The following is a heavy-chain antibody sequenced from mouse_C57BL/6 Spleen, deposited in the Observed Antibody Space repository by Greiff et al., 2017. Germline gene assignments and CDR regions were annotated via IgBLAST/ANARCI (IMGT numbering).Heavy chain of an antibody. V-gene: IGHV1-69*01. D-gene: IGHD2-3*01. CDR2: IDPSDSYT. CDR3: AGLLRYFDV. CDR1: GYTFTSYW. J-gene: IGHJ1*03. Sequence: VQLQQSGAELVMPGASVKLSCKASGYTFTSYWMHWVKQRPGQGLEWIGEIDPSDSYTNYNQKFKGKSTLTVDKSSSTAYMQLSSLTSEDSAVYYCAGLLRYFDVWGTGTTVTVSS.